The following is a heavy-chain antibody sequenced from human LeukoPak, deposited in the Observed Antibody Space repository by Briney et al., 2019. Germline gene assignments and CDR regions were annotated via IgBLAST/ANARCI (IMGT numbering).Heavy chain of an antibody. V-gene: IGHV4-59*12. J-gene: IGHJ3*02. CDR3: ARDGVYGGSSDAFDI. CDR1: GGSISSYY. Sequence: SSETLSLTCTVSGGSISSYYWSWIRQPPGKGLEWIGYIYYSGSTNYNPSLKSRVTISIDTSKNQFSLKLSSVTAADTAVYYCARDGVYGGSSDAFDIWGQGTMVTVSS. CDR2: IYYSGST. D-gene: IGHD4-23*01.